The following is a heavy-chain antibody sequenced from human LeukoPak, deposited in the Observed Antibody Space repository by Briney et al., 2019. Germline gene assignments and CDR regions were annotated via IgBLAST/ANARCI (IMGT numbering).Heavy chain of an antibody. CDR3: ARDQHGKESYYYYGMDV. D-gene: IGHD1-1*01. V-gene: IGHV1-69*04. J-gene: IGHJ6*02. CDR2: IIPILGIA. Sequence: ASVKVSCKASGDTFSSYAISWVRQAPGQGLEWMGRIIPILGIANYAQKFQGRVTITADKSTSTAYMELSSLRSEDTAVYYCARDQHGKESYYYYGMDVWGQGTTVTVSS. CDR1: GDTFSSYA.